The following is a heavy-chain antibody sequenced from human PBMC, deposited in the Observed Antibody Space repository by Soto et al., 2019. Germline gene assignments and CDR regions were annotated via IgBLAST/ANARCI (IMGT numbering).Heavy chain of an antibody. CDR1: GGTFSNYA. CDR2: IIPIFGTA. V-gene: IGHV1-69*01. D-gene: IGHD6-13*01. Sequence: QVQLVQSGAEVKRPGSSVKVSCKASGGTFSNYAISWVRRAPGQGLEWMGGIIPIFGTANYAQKFQARVTITADDSTSTAYMELNSLRSEDTAMYYCARSPSAAAGSTLGWFDPLGQGTMVTVSS. CDR3: ARSPSAAAGSTLGWFDP. J-gene: IGHJ5*02.